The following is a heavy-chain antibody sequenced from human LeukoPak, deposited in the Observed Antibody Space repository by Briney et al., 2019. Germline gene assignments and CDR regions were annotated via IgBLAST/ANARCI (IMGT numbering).Heavy chain of an antibody. CDR3: ARVPTWGDYGMDV. V-gene: IGHV3-30*03. CDR1: GFTFSSYG. CDR2: ISYDGSNK. D-gene: IGHD3-16*01. J-gene: IGHJ6*02. Sequence: GGSLRLSCAASGFTFSSYGMHWVRQAPGRGLEWVAVISYDGSNKYYADSVKGRFTISRDNSKNTLYLQMNSLRAEDTAVYYCARVPTWGDYGMDVWGQGTTVTVSS.